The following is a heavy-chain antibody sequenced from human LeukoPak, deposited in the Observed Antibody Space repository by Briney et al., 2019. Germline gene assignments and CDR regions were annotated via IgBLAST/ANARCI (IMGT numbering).Heavy chain of an antibody. CDR1: GGTFSSYA. CDR2: IIPIFGTA. J-gene: IGHJ3*02. D-gene: IGHD2-2*01. Sequence: SVKVSCKASGGTFSSYAISWVRQAPGQGLEWMGGIIPIFGTADYAQKFQGRVTITADESTSPAYMELSSLRSEDTAVYYCASPLIVVPAAIRAFDIWGQGTMVTVSS. CDR3: ASPLIVVPAAIRAFDI. V-gene: IGHV1-69*13.